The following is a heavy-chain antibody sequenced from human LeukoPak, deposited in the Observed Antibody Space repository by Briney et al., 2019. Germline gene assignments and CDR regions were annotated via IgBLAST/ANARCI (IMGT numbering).Heavy chain of an antibody. CDR3: ARGVWGSTRRYCSSTSCSNWFDP. Sequence: SETLSLTCTVSGGSVSSGTYYWSWIRQPPGKGLEWIGYVYYSGSTKYNPSLKSRVTISVDTSKNQFSLKLSSVTAADTAVYYCARGVWGSTRRYCSSTSCSNWFDPWGQGTLVTVSS. CDR1: GGSVSSGTYY. J-gene: IGHJ5*02. D-gene: IGHD2-2*01. CDR2: VYYSGST. V-gene: IGHV4-61*01.